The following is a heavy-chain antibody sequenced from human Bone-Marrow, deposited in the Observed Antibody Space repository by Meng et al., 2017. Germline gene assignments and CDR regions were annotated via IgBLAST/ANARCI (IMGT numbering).Heavy chain of an antibody. CDR1: GGSVSSGSYY. J-gene: IGHJ6*02. D-gene: IGHD1-7*01. CDR2: IYYSGST. CDR3: ARENWNYNYYYYYGMDV. V-gene: IGHV4-61*01. Sequence: SETLSLTCTVSGGSVSSGSYYRSWIRQPPGKGLEWIGYIYYSGSTNYNPSLKSRVTISVDTSKNQFSLKLSSVTAADTAVYYCARENWNYNYYYYYGMDVWGQGTTVTVSS.